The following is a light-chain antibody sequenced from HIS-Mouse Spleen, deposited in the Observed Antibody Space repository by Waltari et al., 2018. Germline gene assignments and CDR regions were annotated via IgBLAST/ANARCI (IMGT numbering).Light chain of an antibody. CDR2: RNN. CDR3: AAWDDSLSVWV. J-gene: IGLJ3*02. Sequence: QSVLTQPPSASGTPGPRVTISCSGSSSTIGSNYVYWYQPPPGTAPKLLIYRNNQRPSGVPDRFSGSKSGTSASLAISGLRSEDEADYYCAAWDDSLSVWVFGGGTKLTVL. CDR1: SSTIGSNY. V-gene: IGLV1-47*01.